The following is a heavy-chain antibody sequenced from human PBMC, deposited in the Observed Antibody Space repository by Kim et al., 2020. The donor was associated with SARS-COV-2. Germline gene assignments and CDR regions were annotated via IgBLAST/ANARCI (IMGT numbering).Heavy chain of an antibody. Sequence: SETLSLTCAVSGGSISSGGYSWSWIRQPPGKGLEWIGYIYHSGSTYYNPSLKSRVTISVDRSKNQFSLKLSSVTAADTAVYYCARSRGLRGWFDPWGQGTLVTVSS. V-gene: IGHV4-30-2*01. J-gene: IGHJ5*02. CDR3: ARSRGLRGWFDP. CDR2: IYHSGST. CDR1: GGSISSGGYS. D-gene: IGHD4-17*01.